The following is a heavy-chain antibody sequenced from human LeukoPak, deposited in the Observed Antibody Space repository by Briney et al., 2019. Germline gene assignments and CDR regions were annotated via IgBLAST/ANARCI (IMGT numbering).Heavy chain of an antibody. D-gene: IGHD2-15*01. V-gene: IGHV5-51*01. CDR2: IYPGDSDT. CDR3: ARRGPGYCSGGSCQPTSLGY. Sequence: GESLKISCKGSGYSFTSYWIGWVRQMPGKGLEWMGIIYPGDSDTRYSPSFQGQVTISADKSISTAYLQWSSLKASDTAMYYCARRGPGYCSGGSCQPTSLGYWGQGTLVTVSS. J-gene: IGHJ4*02. CDR1: GYSFTSYW.